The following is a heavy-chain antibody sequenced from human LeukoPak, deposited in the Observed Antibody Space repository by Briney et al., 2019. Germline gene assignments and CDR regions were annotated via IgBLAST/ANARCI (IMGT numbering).Heavy chain of an antibody. CDR2: ISSSGSTI. J-gene: IGHJ4*02. V-gene: IGHV3-48*03. D-gene: IGHD3/OR15-3a*01. Sequence: PGGSLRLSCAASGFTFSSYEINWVRQAPGKGLEWVSYISSSGSTIYYADSVKGRFTISRDNAKNSLYLQMNSLRAEDTAVYYCARDRNDFIDYWGQGTLVTVSS. CDR1: GFTFSSYE. CDR3: ARDRNDFIDY.